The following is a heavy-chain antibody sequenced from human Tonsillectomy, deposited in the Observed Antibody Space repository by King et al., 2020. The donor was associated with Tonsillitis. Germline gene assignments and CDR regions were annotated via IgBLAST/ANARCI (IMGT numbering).Heavy chain of an antibody. CDR1: GFTFNSYS. CDR3: ARILSHTGSEYYYMDV. CDR2: ISSVSTYR. V-gene: IGHV3-21*06. D-gene: IGHD3-10*01. Sequence: VQLVESWGGLVKPGGSLRLSCAASGFTFNSYSMNWVRQAPGKGVEWVAGISSVSTYRFYAYSVKGRFTISRDNAKNSLYLQLNSLRAEDTAVYYCARILSHTGSEYYYMDVWGKGTTVTVSS. J-gene: IGHJ6*03.